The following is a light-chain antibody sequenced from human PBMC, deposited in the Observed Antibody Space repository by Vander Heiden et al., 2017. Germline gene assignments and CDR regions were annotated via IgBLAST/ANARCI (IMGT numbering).Light chain of an antibody. Sequence: DIQMTQSPSSLSASVGDRVTITCRASQSISSYLNWYQQKPGKAPKLLIYAASSLQSGVPSRFSGSGSGTDFTLTISMLQPEDFATYYCQQRDSTPHTFGGGTKVEIK. CDR3: QQRDSTPHT. V-gene: IGKV1-39*01. CDR1: QSISSY. J-gene: IGKJ4*01. CDR2: AAS.